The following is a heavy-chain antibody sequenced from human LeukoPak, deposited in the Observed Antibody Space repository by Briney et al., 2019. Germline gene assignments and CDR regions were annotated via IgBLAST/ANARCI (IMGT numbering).Heavy chain of an antibody. CDR3: ARVRRYCGGINCPNYYYYMDV. D-gene: IGHD2-21*01. J-gene: IGHJ6*03. Sequence: GGSLRLSCAASGFTFSSYAMHWVRQAPGKGLDWLSHISGSGNTINYTDSVEGRFTISRDNAKNSLYLQMNSLRAEDTAVYYCARVRRYCGGINCPNYYYYMDVWGKGTTVTVSS. V-gene: IGHV3-48*04. CDR1: GFTFSSYA. CDR2: ISGSGNTI.